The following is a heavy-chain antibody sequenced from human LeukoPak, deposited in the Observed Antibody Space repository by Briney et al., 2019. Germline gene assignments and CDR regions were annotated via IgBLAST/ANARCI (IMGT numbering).Heavy chain of an antibody. D-gene: IGHD3-16*01. V-gene: IGHV3-23*01. CDR1: GFTFSSYA. J-gene: IGHJ3*02. Sequence: GGSLRLSCAASGFTFSSYAMSWVRQAPGKGLEWVPAISGSGGSTYYADSVKGRFTISRDNSKNTLYLQMNSLRAEDTAVYYCAKSSRGMNEAFDIWGQGTMVTVSS. CDR2: ISGSGGST. CDR3: AKSSRGMNEAFDI.